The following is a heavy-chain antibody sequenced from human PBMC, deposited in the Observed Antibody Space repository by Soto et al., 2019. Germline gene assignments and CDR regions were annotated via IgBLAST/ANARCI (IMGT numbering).Heavy chain of an antibody. D-gene: IGHD5-18*01. Sequence: GGSLRLPCAASGFTCSSYWMSWVRQAPGKGLEWVANMNHDGSEIYYVDSVKGRFTISRDNAQNSVYLQMNSLRAEDTAIYYCARQYTYGRVWGQGTLVTVSS. V-gene: IGHV3-7*01. CDR3: ARQYTYGRV. J-gene: IGHJ4*02. CDR1: GFTCSSYW. CDR2: MNHDGSEI.